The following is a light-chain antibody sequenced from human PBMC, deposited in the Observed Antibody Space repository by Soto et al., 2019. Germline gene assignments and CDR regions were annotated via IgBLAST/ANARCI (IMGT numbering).Light chain of an antibody. CDR2: EAS. CDR3: QQYNSYWT. Sequence: DIQLTQSPSTLSASVGDRVIITCRASHDIGNYLAWYQQKPGKAPKHLIYEASNLRSGVPSRFSGSGSGTEFTLTITGLQPDDFATYYCQQYNSYWTFGQGTKVDIK. J-gene: IGKJ1*01. V-gene: IGKV1-5*01. CDR1: HDIGNY.